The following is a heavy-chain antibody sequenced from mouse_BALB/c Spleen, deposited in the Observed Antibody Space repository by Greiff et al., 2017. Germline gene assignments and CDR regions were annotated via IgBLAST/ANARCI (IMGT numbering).Heavy chain of an antibody. D-gene: IGHD2-12*01. J-gene: IGHJ4*01. CDR1: GYTFTSYV. V-gene: IGHV1-14*01. Sequence: VQLKQSGPELVKPGASVKMSCKASGYTFTSYVMHWVKQKPGQGLEWIGYINPYNDGSKYNEKFKGKATLTSDKSSSTAYMELSSLTSEDSADYDCARLRQDAMDYWGQGTSVTVSS. CDR2: INPYNDGS. CDR3: ARLRQDAMDY.